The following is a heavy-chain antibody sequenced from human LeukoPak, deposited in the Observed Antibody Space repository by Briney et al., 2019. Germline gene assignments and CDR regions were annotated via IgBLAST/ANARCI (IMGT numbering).Heavy chain of an antibody. J-gene: IGHJ4*02. CDR3: TRYQMNY. CDR1: EFTVSRHY. D-gene: IGHD5-24*01. Sequence: GGSLRLSCTASEFTVSRHYMLWVRQPPGKGLEWVSLIFCNGDTHYADSVKGRFTISRDTSKNTVSLQMNSLRVEDTAMYDCTRYQMNYWGQGTLVTVSS. V-gene: IGHV3-53*01. CDR2: IFCNGDT.